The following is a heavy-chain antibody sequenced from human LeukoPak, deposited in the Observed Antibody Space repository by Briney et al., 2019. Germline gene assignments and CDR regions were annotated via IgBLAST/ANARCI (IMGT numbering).Heavy chain of an antibody. Sequence: GGSLRLSCAASGFTFSTCGMHWVRQAPGKGLEWVAFIRYDGSNKYYADSVKGRFTISRDNSKNSLYLQMNSLRTEDTALYYCAKDAVSNFDYWGQGTLVTVSS. J-gene: IGHJ4*02. CDR1: GFTFSTCG. CDR3: AKDAVSNFDY. CDR2: IRYDGSNK. V-gene: IGHV3-30*02. D-gene: IGHD2-8*01.